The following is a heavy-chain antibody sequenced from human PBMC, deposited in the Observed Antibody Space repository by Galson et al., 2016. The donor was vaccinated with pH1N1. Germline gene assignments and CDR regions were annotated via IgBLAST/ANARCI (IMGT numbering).Heavy chain of an antibody. D-gene: IGHD1/OR15-1a*01. CDR2: IWYEGINK. J-gene: IGHJ4*02. V-gene: IGHV3-33*01. Sequence: SLRLSCAASGFSFSSYGMHWVRQAPGKGLEWVAVIWYEGINKDYADSVKGRFTISRDNSKNTMFLQMNSLIDEDTAVYYGARDQQQSLDGWGQGNLVTGSS. CDR3: ARDQQQSLDG. CDR1: GFSFSSYG.